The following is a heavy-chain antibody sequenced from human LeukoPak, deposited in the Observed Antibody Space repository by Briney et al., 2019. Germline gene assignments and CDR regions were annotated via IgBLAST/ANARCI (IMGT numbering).Heavy chain of an antibody. V-gene: IGHV3-30*18. CDR1: GFTFSSYG. CDR3: ANRLVPAAIAPPFDY. D-gene: IGHD2-2*01. CDR2: ISYDGSNK. J-gene: IGHJ4*02. Sequence: GGSLRLSCAASGFTFSSYGMHWVRQAPGKGLEWVAVISYDGSNKYYADSVKGRFTISGDNSKNTLYLQMNSLRAEDTAVYYCANRLVPAAIAPPFDYWGQGTLVTVSS.